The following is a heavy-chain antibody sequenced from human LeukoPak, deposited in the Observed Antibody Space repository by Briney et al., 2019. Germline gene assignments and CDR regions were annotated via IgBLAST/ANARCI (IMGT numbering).Heavy chain of an antibody. CDR1: GFTFSSYE. CDR3: ARGIWSGYYSAYYYYMDV. Sequence: GSLRLSCAASGFTFSSYEMNWVRQAPGKGLEWIGEINHSGSTNYNPSLKSRVTISVDTSKNQFSLKLSSVTAADTAVYYCARGIWSGYYSAYYYYMDVWGKGTTVTVSS. J-gene: IGHJ6*03. D-gene: IGHD3-3*01. V-gene: IGHV4-34*01. CDR2: INHSGST.